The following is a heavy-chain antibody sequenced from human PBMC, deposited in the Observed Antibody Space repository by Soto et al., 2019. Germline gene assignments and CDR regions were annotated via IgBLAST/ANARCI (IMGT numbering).Heavy chain of an antibody. CDR3: ARRYRSSSWYGVDY. CDR2: IYWDDDK. CDR1: GFSLSTTRVG. Sequence: SGPTLVNPTQTLTLTCTFSGFSLSTTRVGVGWIRQPPGKALEWLALIYWDDDKRYSPFLKSRLTITKDTSKNQVVLTMTNMDPMDTATYYCARRYRSSSWYGVDYWGQGTLVTVSS. J-gene: IGHJ4*02. V-gene: IGHV2-5*02. D-gene: IGHD6-13*01.